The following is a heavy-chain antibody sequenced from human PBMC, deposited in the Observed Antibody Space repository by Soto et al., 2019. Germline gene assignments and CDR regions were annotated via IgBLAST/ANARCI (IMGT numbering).Heavy chain of an antibody. Sequence: QVQLVQSGAEVKKPGASVKVSCKASGYTFTGYYMHWVRQAPGQGLEWMGWINPNSGGTNYAQKFQGWVTMTRDTSISTAYMELSRLRSDDTAVYYCARGPVWFGELASIDFDYWGQGTLVTVSS. V-gene: IGHV1-2*04. CDR1: GYTFTGYY. D-gene: IGHD3-10*01. CDR2: INPNSGGT. J-gene: IGHJ4*02. CDR3: ARGPVWFGELASIDFDY.